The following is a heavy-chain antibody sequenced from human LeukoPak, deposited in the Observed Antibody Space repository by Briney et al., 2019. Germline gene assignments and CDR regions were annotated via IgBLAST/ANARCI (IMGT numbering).Heavy chain of an antibody. V-gene: IGHV3-15*01. CDR1: GFTFSSYS. Sequence: GGSLRLSCAASGFTFSSYSMTWVRQAPGKGLEWVGRIKSNTDGGTADYAAPVKAKFTISRDDSEKTLFLQVNSLKTEDTAVYYCTADLQGSYAMDVWGQGTTVTVSS. J-gene: IGHJ6*02. CDR3: TADLQGSYAMDV. CDR2: IKSNTDGGTA.